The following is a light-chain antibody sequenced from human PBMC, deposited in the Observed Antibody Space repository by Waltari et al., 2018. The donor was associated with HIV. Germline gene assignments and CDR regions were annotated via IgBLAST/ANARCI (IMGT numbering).Light chain of an antibody. CDR2: LGS. CDR3: QQFGTSPRT. Sequence: DIVMTQSPLSLPVTPGEPASISCRSNQSLLHSNGYTYLDWYVVNSGQSPHLLIYLGSNRASGVPYRFSGTGSGTDFTLSISRLEPEDFAVYYCQQFGTSPRTFGQGTKVEIK. V-gene: IGKV2-28*01. CDR1: QSLLHSNGYTY. J-gene: IGKJ1*01.